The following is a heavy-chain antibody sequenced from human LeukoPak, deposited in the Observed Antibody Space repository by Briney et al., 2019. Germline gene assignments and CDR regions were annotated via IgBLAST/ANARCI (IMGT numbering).Heavy chain of an antibody. D-gene: IGHD6-19*01. V-gene: IGHV3-23*01. CDR2: ISGSGGSA. J-gene: IGHJ6*02. CDR3: AKVGSSGWYAMDV. Sequence: GGSLRLSCTASGLTFTYYAMTWVRQAPGRGLEWVSLISGSGGSAKYADSVKGRFTISRDNSKNTLFLQMSSLRAEDTAIYYCAKVGSSGWYAMDVWGRGTSVTVS. CDR1: GLTFTYYA.